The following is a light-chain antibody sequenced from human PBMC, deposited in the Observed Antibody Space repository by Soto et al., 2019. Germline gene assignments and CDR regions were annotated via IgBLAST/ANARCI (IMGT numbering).Light chain of an antibody. Sequence: DVVMTQTPLSLPVTPGQPASISCKSSQSLVHITGETFLFWYLQKPGQSPKLLIYEVSTRDSGVPDRFSGSGSGTDFTLEISRVETDDVGIYYCMQGTQRPPTFGQGTRLGIE. CDR1: QSLVHITGETF. V-gene: IGKV2-29*02. CDR2: EVS. CDR3: MQGTQRPPT. J-gene: IGKJ5*01.